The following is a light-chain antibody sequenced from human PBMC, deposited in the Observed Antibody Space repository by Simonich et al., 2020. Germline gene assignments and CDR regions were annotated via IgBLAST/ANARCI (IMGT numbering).Light chain of an antibody. Sequence: DIVMTQSPDSLPVSLGERATINCKSSQSVLYSSNNTNYLAWYQKKPGQPPKLLIYWASTRAAGVPERFSGSGSGTDFTLTISSLQAEDVAVYYCQQYYSTPPTFGGGTKVEIK. V-gene: IGKV4-1*01. CDR1: QSVLYSSNNTNY. J-gene: IGKJ4*01. CDR3: QQYYSTPPT. CDR2: WAS.